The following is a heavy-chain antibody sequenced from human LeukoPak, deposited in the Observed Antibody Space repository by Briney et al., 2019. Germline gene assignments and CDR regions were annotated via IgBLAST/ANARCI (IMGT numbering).Heavy chain of an antibody. Sequence: GGSLRLSCAASGFTFSSYEMNWVRQAPGKGLEWVSYISNSGSTIYYADSVKGRFTISRDNAKNSLYLQMNSLRAEDTAVYYCAKHLEIHDNNWFDPWGQGTLVTVSS. CDR2: ISNSGSTI. V-gene: IGHV3-48*03. J-gene: IGHJ5*02. CDR1: GFTFSSYE. D-gene: IGHD1-1*01. CDR3: AKHLEIHDNNWFDP.